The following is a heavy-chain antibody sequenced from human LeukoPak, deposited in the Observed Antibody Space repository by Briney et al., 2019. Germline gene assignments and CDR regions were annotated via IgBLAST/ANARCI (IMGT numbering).Heavy chain of an antibody. CDR3: ARGSSGWNY. CDR1: GFTFSSYG. Sequence: GRSLRLSCAASGFTFSSYGMDWARQDAGKGLEWVVVISYDGSNKYYSDSVKGRFTISRDNSKNTLYLQMNSLRAEDTAVYYCARGSSGWNYWGQGTLVTVSS. D-gene: IGHD6-19*01. CDR2: ISYDGSNK. J-gene: IGHJ4*02. V-gene: IGHV3-30*03.